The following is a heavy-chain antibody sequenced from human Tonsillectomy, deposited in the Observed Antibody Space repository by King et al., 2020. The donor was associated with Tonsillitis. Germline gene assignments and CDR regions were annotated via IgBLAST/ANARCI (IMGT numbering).Heavy chain of an antibody. CDR2: IRSKANGGTT. CDR1: GFTFGDYA. J-gene: IGHJ4*02. D-gene: IGHD5-18*01. Sequence: VQLVDSGGGLVQPGRSPRLSCIASGFTFGDYAMSWVRQAPGKGLEWVGFIRSKANGGTTEYAASVKGRFTISRDESKSIAYLQMNSLKTEDTAVYYCTRARGYSYGYMDYWGQGTLVTVSS. CDR3: TRARGYSYGYMDY. V-gene: IGHV3-49*04.